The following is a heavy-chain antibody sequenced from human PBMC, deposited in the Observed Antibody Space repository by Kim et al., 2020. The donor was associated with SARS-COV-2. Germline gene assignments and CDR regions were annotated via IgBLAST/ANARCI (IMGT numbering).Heavy chain of an antibody. CDR3: ARIYSSSFYMDV. Sequence: YYSPSLWSRVTVSADTSKSQVSLKLSAVTAADTAVYYCARIYSSSFYMDVWGKGTAVTVS. J-gene: IGHJ6*03. V-gene: IGHV4-39*01. D-gene: IGHD2-15*01.